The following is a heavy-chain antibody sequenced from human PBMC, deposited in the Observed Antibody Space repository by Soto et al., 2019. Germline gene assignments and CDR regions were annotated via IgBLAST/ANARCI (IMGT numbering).Heavy chain of an antibody. J-gene: IGHJ4*02. CDR1: GGTFGNYA. D-gene: IGHD3-3*01. CDR3: ATPNRLTIFGVVRKNGYFDN. V-gene: IGHV1-69*06. CDR2: IIPLFGTA. Sequence: SVKVSCKASGGTFGNYAISWVRQAPGQGLEGVGEIIPLFGTASFAQSFQGRVTITADKSTAAAYMELNSLRSEDTAGYYCATPNRLTIFGVVRKNGYFDNWGQGTLVTSPQ.